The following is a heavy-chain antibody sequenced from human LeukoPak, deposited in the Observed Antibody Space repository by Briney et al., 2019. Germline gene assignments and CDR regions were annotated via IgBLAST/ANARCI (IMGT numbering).Heavy chain of an antibody. CDR1: GGSVRSDSYY. D-gene: IGHD5-18*01. V-gene: IGHV4-61*01. J-gene: IGHJ4*02. CDR2: IYYSGST. CDR3: ARLNSYYFDY. Sequence: KPSETLSLTCTVSGGSVRSDSYYWSWIRQPPGKGLEWIGYIYYSGSTNYNPSLKSRVTISGDTSKNHFSLKLSSVTAADTAVYYCARLNSYYFDYWGQGNLVTVSS.